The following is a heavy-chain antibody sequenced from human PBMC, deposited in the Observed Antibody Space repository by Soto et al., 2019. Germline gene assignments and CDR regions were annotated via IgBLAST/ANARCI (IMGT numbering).Heavy chain of an antibody. Sequence: GGSLRLSCAASGFTFSSYAMSWVRQAPGKGLEWVSAISGSGGSTYYADSVKGRFTISRDNAKNTLYLQMTSLRAEDAAIYYCGRTFRDGLLGLDPCAQGTLVTVSS. J-gene: IGHJ5*02. CDR1: GFTFSSYA. CDR2: ISGSGGST. V-gene: IGHV3-23*01. CDR3: GRTFRDGLLGLDP. D-gene: IGHD3-16*01.